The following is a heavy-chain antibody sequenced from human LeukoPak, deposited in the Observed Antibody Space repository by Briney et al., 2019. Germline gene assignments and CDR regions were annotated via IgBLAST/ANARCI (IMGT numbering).Heavy chain of an antibody. Sequence: PSETLSLTCTVSGGSISSGDYYWSWIRQPPGKGLEWIGYIYYSGSTYYNPSLKSRVTISVDRSKNQFSLKLSSVTAADTAVYYCARAGRYCSSTSCLIFDYWGQVTLVTVSS. CDR2: IYYSGST. CDR1: GGSISSGDYY. J-gene: IGHJ4*02. V-gene: IGHV4-30-4*01. D-gene: IGHD2-2*01. CDR3: ARAGRYCSSTSCLIFDY.